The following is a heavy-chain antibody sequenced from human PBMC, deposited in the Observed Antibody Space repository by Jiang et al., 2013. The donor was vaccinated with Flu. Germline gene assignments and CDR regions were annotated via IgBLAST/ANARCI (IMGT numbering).Heavy chain of an antibody. CDR1: GFTFSDSY. CDR2: ISGSATDT. Sequence: QLVESGGGLVKPGGSLRLSCAGSGFTFSDSYMSWVRQAPGEGLEWLSYISGSATDTEYAESVKGRFTSSRDNAKNSLYLQMNNLRVEDTAVYYCARGAREPLYWGQGTLVTVSS. J-gene: IGHJ1*01. D-gene: IGHD2/OR15-2a*01. CDR3: ARGAREPLY. V-gene: IGHV3-11*01.